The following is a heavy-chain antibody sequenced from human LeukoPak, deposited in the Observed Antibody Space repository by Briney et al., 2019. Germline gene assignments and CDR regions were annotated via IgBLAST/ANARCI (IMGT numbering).Heavy chain of an antibody. V-gene: IGHV1-2*02. Sequence: ASVKVSCKASGYTFTAYYMHWVRQAPGQGLEWMGWINPNSGDTNYAQMFQGRVTMTRDTSTSTVYMELSSLRSEDTAVYYCARDLGRTDYGRTYYFDYWGQGTLVTVSS. CDR1: GYTFTAYY. J-gene: IGHJ4*02. CDR3: ARDLGRTDYGRTYYFDY. CDR2: INPNSGDT. D-gene: IGHD4-17*01.